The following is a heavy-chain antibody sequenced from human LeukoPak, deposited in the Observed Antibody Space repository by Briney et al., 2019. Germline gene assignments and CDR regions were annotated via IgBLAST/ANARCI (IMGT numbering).Heavy chain of an antibody. CDR1: GGSISSYY. V-gene: IGHV4-59*12. D-gene: IGHD6-6*01. Sequence: SETLSLTCIVSGGSISSYYWSWIRQPPGKGLEWIGHIYHSGSTNYNPSLKSRVTILVDTSKNQFSLKLSSVTAADTAVYYCASGSGSYSSSFNWFDPWGQGTLVTVSS. CDR3: ASGSGSYSSSFNWFDP. J-gene: IGHJ5*02. CDR2: IYHSGST.